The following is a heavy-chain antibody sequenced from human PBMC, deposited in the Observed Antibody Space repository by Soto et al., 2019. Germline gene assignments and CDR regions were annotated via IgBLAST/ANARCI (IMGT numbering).Heavy chain of an antibody. D-gene: IGHD2-15*01. CDR3: AHKGGRGAGMDV. CDR2: IYWDNDK. CDR1: GFSVSTSGVG. J-gene: IGHJ6*02. Sequence: QITLKESGPTLVKPTQTLTLTCTFSGFSVSTSGVGVAWIRQSPGKALEWLALIYWDNDKRYSPFLQSRVTITKDTSKNQVVLTMTNMYPVDTATYYCAHKGGRGAGMDVWGQGTSVTVSS. V-gene: IGHV2-5*02.